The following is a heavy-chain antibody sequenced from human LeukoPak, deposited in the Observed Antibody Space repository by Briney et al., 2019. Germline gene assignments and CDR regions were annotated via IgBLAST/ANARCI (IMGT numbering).Heavy chain of an antibody. V-gene: IGHV3-23*01. CDR2: ISGSGGST. J-gene: IGHJ4*02. D-gene: IGHD4-17*01. CDR1: GFTFSSYA. Sequence: PGGSLRLSCAASGFTFSSYAMSWVRQAPGKGLEWVSAISGSGGSTYYADSVKGRFTISRDNSQNTLYLHMNSLRAEDTAVYYCAKNINGDYLSDYWGQGTLVTVSS. CDR3: AKNINGDYLSDY.